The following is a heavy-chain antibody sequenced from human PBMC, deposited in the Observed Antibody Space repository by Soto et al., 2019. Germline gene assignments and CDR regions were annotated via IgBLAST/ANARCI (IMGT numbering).Heavy chain of an antibody. CDR1: GFTFSSYA. Sequence: GGSLRLSCAASGFTFSSYAMTWVRQAPGKGLEWVSGISGSGVSTYYADSVKGRFTISRDNAKNTLYLQMNSLRDEDTAVYYCVRALFVPWSSADNWFDPWGQGTLVTVSS. J-gene: IGHJ5*02. CDR2: ISGSGVST. D-gene: IGHD6-19*01. V-gene: IGHV3-23*01. CDR3: VRALFVPWSSADNWFDP.